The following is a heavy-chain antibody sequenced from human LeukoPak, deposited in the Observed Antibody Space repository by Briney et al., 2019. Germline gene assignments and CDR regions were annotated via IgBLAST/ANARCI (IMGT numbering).Heavy chain of an antibody. CDR3: ARVGTYGSGSYLSWLDY. CDR1: GGSISSYY. J-gene: IGHJ4*02. D-gene: IGHD3-10*01. CDR2: IYYSGST. V-gene: IGHV4-59*01. Sequence: PSETLSLTCTVSGGSISSYYWSWIRQPPGKGLEWMGYIYYSGSTNYNPSLKSRVTISVDTSKNQFSLKLSSVTAADTAVYYCARVGTYGSGSYLSWLDYWGQGTLVTVSS.